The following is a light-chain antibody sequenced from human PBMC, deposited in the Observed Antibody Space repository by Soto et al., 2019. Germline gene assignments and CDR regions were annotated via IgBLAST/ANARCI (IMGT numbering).Light chain of an antibody. CDR2: DAS. J-gene: IGKJ5*01. V-gene: IGKV3-11*01. CDR1: QSVNSY. Sequence: EIVLTQSPATLSLSPGERATLSCRASQSVNSYLAWYQQKPGQAPRLLIYDASTRATGIPARFSGSGSGTDFSLTTSSLEPEDFAAYYCHHRFIWPVTFGQGTRLEIK. CDR3: HHRFIWPVT.